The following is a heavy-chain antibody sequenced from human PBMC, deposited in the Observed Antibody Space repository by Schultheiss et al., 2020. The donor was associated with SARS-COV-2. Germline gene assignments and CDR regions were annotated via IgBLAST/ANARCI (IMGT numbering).Heavy chain of an antibody. CDR2: IDYSGRI. CDR1: GGSISSGDYY. CDR3: ARHRSWYDY. V-gene: IGHV4-30-4*02. D-gene: IGHD6-13*01. Sequence: SETLSLTCTVSGGSISSGDYYWSWIRQPPGKGLEWIGYIDYSGRIFYNPSLKSRLTISVDTSKNQFSLKLSSVTAADTAVYYCARHRSWYDYWGQGTLVTVSS. J-gene: IGHJ4*02.